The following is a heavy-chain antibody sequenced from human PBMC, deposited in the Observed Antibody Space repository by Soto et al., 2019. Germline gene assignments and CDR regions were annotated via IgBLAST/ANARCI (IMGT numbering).Heavy chain of an antibody. Sequence: GGSLRLSCAASGFTFSSYSMNWVRQAPGKGLEWVSYISSSSSTIYYADSVKGRFTISGDNAKNSLYLQMNSLRAEDTAVYYCAGAFMITFGGVIVPWGQGTLVTVSS. CDR3: AGAFMITFGGVIVP. D-gene: IGHD3-16*01. V-gene: IGHV3-48*01. CDR1: GFTFSSYS. CDR2: ISSSSSTI. J-gene: IGHJ5*02.